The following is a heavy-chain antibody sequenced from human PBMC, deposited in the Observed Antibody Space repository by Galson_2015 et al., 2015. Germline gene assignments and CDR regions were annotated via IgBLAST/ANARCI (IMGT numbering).Heavy chain of an antibody. D-gene: IGHD6-19*01. CDR2: IYPGDSDT. J-gene: IGHJ4*02. Sequence: QSGAEVKKPGESLKISCKGSGYSFSTHWIGWVRQMPGKGLEWMGIIYPGDSDTRYSPSFQGQVTISADKSISTAYLQWRSLKASDTAMYYCARQGAYNSGWFGVDYWGQGTLLTVSS. CDR1: GYSFSTHW. CDR3: ARQGAYNSGWFGVDY. V-gene: IGHV5-51*01.